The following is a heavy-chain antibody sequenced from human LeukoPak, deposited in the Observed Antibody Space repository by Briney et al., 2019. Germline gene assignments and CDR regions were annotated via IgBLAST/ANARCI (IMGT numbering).Heavy chain of an antibody. CDR1: GGSIYISNYF. CDR2: IYYSGST. Sequence: SETLSLTCTVSGGSIYISNYFWAWIRQPPGKGLEWIGYIYYSGSTYYNPSLKSRVTISVDTSKNQFSLKLSSVTAADTAMYFCARDYYDSSGSINWFDTWGPGTLVTVSS. J-gene: IGHJ5*02. CDR3: ARDYYDSSGSINWFDT. D-gene: IGHD3-22*01. V-gene: IGHV4-30-4*08.